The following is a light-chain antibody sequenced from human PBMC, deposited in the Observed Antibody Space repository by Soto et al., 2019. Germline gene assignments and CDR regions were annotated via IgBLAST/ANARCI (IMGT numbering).Light chain of an antibody. J-gene: IGLJ1*01. CDR3: VSYTYTDTLV. CDR1: NTDVGQDKS. CDR2: EVT. Sequence: QSALTQPASVSGSRGQSITISCVGRNTDVGQDKSVSWYQQGPGKAPKLLIFEVTNRPSGVSSRFSGSRSGNTASLTISGLQPDDEGEYFCVSYTYTDTLVFGTGTKLIVL. V-gene: IGLV2-14*01.